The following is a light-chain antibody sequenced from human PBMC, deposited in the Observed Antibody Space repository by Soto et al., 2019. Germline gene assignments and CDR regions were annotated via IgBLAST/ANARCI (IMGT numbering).Light chain of an antibody. CDR3: AAWDDSLNGVL. V-gene: IGLV1-44*01. CDR2: SNY. CDR1: SSNIGGNA. Sequence: QSVLTQPPSASGTPGQRVTISCSGSSSNIGGNAVNWYQQLPGTAPKLLIYSNYQRPSGVPDRFSGSKSGTSASLAISGLQSEDEADYYCAAWDDSLNGVLFGGGTKLTVL. J-gene: IGLJ2*01.